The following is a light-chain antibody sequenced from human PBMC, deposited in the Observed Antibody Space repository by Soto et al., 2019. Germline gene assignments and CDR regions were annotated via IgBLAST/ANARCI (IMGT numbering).Light chain of an antibody. CDR2: DVS. CDR3: SSYTSSSTPL. V-gene: IGLV2-14*01. CDR1: SSDVGGYNY. J-gene: IGLJ2*01. Sequence: QSVLTQPASVSGSPGQSITISCTGTSSDVGGYNYVSWYQQHPGKAPKLMIYDVSNRPSGVSNRFSGSKSGNTASLTISGLQAEDEADYYCSSYTSSSTPLFGGGTKLTAL.